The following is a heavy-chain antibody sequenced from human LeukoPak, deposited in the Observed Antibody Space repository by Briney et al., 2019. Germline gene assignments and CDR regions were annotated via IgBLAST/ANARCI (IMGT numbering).Heavy chain of an antibody. D-gene: IGHD2-15*01. CDR2: IKQDGREI. CDR3: ARSGGYWYFDL. V-gene: IGHV3-7*01. J-gene: IGHJ2*01. CDR1: GFTFRNYW. Sequence: GGSLRLSCAASGFTFRNYWMSWVRQAPGKGLEWVANIKQDGREIYYVDSVKGRFTISRDNAKNSLYLQMNSLRAEDTAVYYCARSGGYWYFDLWGRGTLVTVSS.